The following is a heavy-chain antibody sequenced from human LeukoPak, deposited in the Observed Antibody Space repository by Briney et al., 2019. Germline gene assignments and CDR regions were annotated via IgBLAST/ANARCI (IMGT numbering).Heavy chain of an antibody. CDR2: INHSGST. CDR3: ARAELRYFDWPPGDY. CDR1: GYSISSGYY. Sequence: SETLSLTCTVSGYSISSGYYWGWIRQSPGKGLEWIASINHSGSTYYNPSLNSRVTISVDTSKNQFSLNLSPVTAADTAVYYCARAELRYFDWPPGDYWGQGTLVTVSS. J-gene: IGHJ4*02. V-gene: IGHV4-38-2*02. D-gene: IGHD3-9*01.